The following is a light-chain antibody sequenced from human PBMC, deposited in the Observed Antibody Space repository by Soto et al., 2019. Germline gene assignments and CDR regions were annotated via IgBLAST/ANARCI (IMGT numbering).Light chain of an antibody. CDR1: QSVSFSY. J-gene: IGKJ1*01. V-gene: IGKV3-20*01. CDR2: GAS. Sequence: EIVLTQSPGTLSLSPGERATLSCRASQSVSFSYLAWYQQKPGQAPRLLIYGASSRATGIPDRFSGSGSGTDFTLTISRLEPEDVAVYYCQQYGSSLWTVGQGTKVEIK. CDR3: QQYGSSLWT.